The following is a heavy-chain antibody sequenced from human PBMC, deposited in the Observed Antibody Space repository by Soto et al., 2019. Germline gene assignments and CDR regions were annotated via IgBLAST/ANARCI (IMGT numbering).Heavy chain of an antibody. V-gene: IGHV1-69*13. Sequence: GASVKVSCKASGGTFSSYAISWVRQAPGQGLEWMGGIIPIPGTANYAQKFQGRVTITADESTSTAYMELSSLRSEDTAVYYCARSQGSSTSLEIYYYYHYLLAVCGQGTTVTVSS. J-gene: IGHJ6*02. CDR2: IIPIPGTA. CDR1: GGTFSSYA. CDR3: ARSQGSSTSLEIYYYYHYLLAV. D-gene: IGHD2-2*01.